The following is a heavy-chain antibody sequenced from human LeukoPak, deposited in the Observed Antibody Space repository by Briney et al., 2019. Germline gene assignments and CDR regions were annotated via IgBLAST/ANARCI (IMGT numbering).Heavy chain of an antibody. D-gene: IGHD5-18*01. CDR2: MYPGDSHT. J-gene: IGHJ4*02. V-gene: IGHV5-51*01. CDR3: ARPRLSGGYSYGSPFDY. Sequence: GESLKISCKGSGYSFTSYWIAWVRQMPGKGLEWMGIMYPGDSHTRYSPSFQGQVTISADKSITTAYLQWSSLKASDTAMYYCARPRLSGGYSYGSPFDYWGQGTLVTVSS. CDR1: GYSFTSYW.